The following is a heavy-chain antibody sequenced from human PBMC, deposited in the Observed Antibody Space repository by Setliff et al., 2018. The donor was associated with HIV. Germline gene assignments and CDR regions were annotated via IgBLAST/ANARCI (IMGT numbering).Heavy chain of an antibody. J-gene: IGHJ4*02. D-gene: IGHD2-15*01. Sequence: GGSLRLSCLVSEFTFNSFILHWVRQAPGKGPEWVAVISGDGKSKYYADFAEGRFTISRDNSKKTMYLQMNSLRPEDTAVYYCARLFSSTWYVNRVDSWGQGTQVTVSS. CDR3: ARLFSSTWYVNRVDS. CDR1: EFTFNSFI. CDR2: ISGDGKSK. V-gene: IGHV3-30*03.